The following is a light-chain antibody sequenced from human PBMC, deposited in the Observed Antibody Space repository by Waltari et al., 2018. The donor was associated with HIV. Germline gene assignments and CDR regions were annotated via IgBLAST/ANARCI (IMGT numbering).Light chain of an antibody. J-gene: IGLJ3*02. CDR3: GSYAGSSNFRKWV. CDR1: SSDVGSYNL. Sequence: QSALTQPASVSGSPGQSITIPCTGTSSDVGSYNLVSCYQQHPGKAPKVMIYEGGNRPSGVSNRFSGAKSGNTASLTISGLQAEDEADYYCGSYAGSSNFRKWVFGGGTKLTVL. V-gene: IGLV2-23*03. CDR2: EGG.